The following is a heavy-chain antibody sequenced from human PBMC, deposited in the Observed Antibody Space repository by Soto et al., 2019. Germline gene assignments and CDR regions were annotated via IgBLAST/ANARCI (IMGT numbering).Heavy chain of an antibody. CDR1: GGSFSGYY. V-gene: IGHV4-34*01. CDR2: INHSGRT. J-gene: IGHJ6*03. CDR3: ARGRRVVPAVTYYYYYYYMDV. D-gene: IGHD2-2*01. Sequence: QVQLQQWGAGLLKPSETLSLTCAVYGGSFSGYYWCWIRQPPGKGLEWIGEINHSGRTNYNPSLTTRVTISVDPSKSQFSLKLRSVTAADTAVYYCARGRRVVPAVTYYYYYYYMDVWGKGTTVTVSS.